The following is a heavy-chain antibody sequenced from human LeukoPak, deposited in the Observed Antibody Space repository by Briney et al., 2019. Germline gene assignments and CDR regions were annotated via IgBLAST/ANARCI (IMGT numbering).Heavy chain of an antibody. J-gene: IGHJ3*02. CDR3: ARGHSGSYQRTDAFDI. V-gene: IGHV3-21*01. CDR2: ISESGRYI. CDR1: GFTFTSYS. D-gene: IGHD1-26*01. Sequence: GGSLRLSCAASGFTFTSYSLNWVRQAPGTGLEWVSSISESGRYIYFRASLKGRFTVSRDNAENSLYLQMNGLRVEDTAVYYCARGHSGSYQRTDAFDIWGRGTLVTVSS.